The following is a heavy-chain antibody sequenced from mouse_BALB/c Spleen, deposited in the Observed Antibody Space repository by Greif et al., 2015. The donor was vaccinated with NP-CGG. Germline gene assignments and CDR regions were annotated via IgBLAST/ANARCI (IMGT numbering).Heavy chain of an antibody. D-gene: IGHD4-1*01. V-gene: IGHV3-2*02. CDR1: GYSITSDYA. J-gene: IGHJ2*01. Sequence: VQLKQSGPGLVKPSQSLSLTCTVTGYSITSDYAWNWIRQFPGNKLEWMGYISYSGSTSYNPSLKSRISITRDTSKNQFFLQLNSVTTEDTATYYCARGTGYFDYWGQGTTLTVSS. CDR3: ARGTGYFDY. CDR2: ISYSGST.